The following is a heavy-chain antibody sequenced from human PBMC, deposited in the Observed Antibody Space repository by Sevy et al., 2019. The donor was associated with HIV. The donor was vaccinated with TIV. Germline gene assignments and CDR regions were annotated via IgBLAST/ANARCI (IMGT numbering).Heavy chain of an antibody. V-gene: IGHV3-30*18. J-gene: IGHJ4*02. CDR2: MSPDGSNK. Sequence: GGSLRLSCAASGFTFSSYGMHGVRQAPGKGLEWVALMSPDGSNKYYADSVKGRFTISRDNSKNTLYLQMNSLRAEDTAVYYCAKGYSSGWYQSALHYWGQGTLVTVSS. CDR3: AKGYSSGWYQSALHY. CDR1: GFTFSSYG. D-gene: IGHD6-19*01.